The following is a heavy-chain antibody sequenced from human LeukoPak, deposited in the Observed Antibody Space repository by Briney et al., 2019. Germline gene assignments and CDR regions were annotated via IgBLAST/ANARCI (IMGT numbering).Heavy chain of an antibody. CDR2: ISPYNGNT. CDR1: GYTFTSYS. J-gene: IGHJ4*02. D-gene: IGHD1-20*01. CDR3: ARVITGAYRADY. Sequence: GASVKVSCKASGYTFTSYSFSWVRQAPGQGLEWMGWISPYNGNTNYAQRFKGRVTMTTDTSTSTAYMELTSLRSDDTAVYYCARVITGAYRADYWGQGTLVTVSS. V-gene: IGHV1-18*01.